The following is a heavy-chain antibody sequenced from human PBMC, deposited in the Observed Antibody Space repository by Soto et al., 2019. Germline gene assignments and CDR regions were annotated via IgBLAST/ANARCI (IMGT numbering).Heavy chain of an antibody. J-gene: IGHJ6*02. Sequence: QITLKESGPTLVRPTQTLTLTCTFSGFSLSTSGVGVGWIRQPPGKALEWLALIYWDDDKRYSPSLKSRLTITKDTSKNQVVLTMTSMDPVDTATYYCAHSRCGGDCLQSYSSHYYYGMDVWGQGPTVTDSS. V-gene: IGHV2-5*02. CDR3: AHSRCGGDCLQSYSSHYYYGMDV. CDR2: IYWDDDK. CDR1: GFSLSTSGVG. D-gene: IGHD2-21*02.